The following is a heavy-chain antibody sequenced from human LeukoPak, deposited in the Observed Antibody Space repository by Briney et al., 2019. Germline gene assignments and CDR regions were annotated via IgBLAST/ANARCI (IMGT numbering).Heavy chain of an antibody. CDR2: IYYSWST. Sequence: SETLSLTCTVSGGSISSYYWSWIRQPPGKGLEWIGYIYYSWSTNYNPSLKSRVTISVDTSKNQFSLKLSSVTAADTAVYYCARDRGYYDSSGYYFDYWGQGTLVTVSS. D-gene: IGHD3-22*01. J-gene: IGHJ4*02. CDR1: GGSISSYY. CDR3: ARDRGYYDSSGYYFDY. V-gene: IGHV4-59*01.